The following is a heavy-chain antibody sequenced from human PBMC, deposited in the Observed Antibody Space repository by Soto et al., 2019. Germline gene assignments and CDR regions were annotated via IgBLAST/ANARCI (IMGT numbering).Heavy chain of an antibody. CDR3: TRLHTYACDY. V-gene: IGHV3-73*01. CDR1: GFTFSGSP. D-gene: IGHD2-2*01. CDR2: IRSKANSYAT. J-gene: IGHJ4*02. Sequence: EVQLAESGGGWVKPGGSLKLSCAASGFTFSGSPMPWFGQASGKGLEWVGGIRSKANSYATAYAASVKGRFTISRDDSKNTAYLQMNSLKTEDTAVYYCTRLHTYACDYWGQGTLVTVSS.